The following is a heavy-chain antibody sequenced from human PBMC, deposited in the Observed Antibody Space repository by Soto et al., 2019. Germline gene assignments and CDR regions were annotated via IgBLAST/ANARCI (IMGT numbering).Heavy chain of an antibody. CDR2: ISRDGTNK. D-gene: IGHD3-10*01. CDR1: GFTFSRYA. CDR3: ARSRSGAVADSFDF. V-gene: IGHV3-30*04. Sequence: QVQVVESGGGVVQPGRSLRLSCAASGFTFSRYAIHWVRQAPGKGLEWVAVISRDGTNKSYVDYVKGRFTISRDNSRNTLYLQMNSLRHEDAAVYYCARSRSGAVADSFDFWGQGTRVTVSS. J-gene: IGHJ4*02.